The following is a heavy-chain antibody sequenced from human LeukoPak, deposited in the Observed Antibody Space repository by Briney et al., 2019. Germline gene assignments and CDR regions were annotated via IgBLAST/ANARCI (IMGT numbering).Heavy chain of an antibody. CDR3: ARAPRGRYSSSDY. CDR1: GFTFSSYW. V-gene: IGHV3-7*01. J-gene: IGHJ4*02. CDR2: IKQDGSEK. D-gene: IGHD1-26*01. Sequence: PGGSLRLSCAASGFTFSSYWMTWVRQAPGKGLEWVANIKQDGSEKYYVDSVKGRFTISRDNAKNSLYLQMNSLRAEDTAVYYCARAPRGRYSSSDYWGQGILVTVSS.